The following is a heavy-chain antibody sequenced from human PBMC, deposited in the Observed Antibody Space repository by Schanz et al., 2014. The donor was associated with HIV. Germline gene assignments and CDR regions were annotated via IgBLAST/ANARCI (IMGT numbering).Heavy chain of an antibody. CDR1: GFTFDDYA. J-gene: IGHJ4*02. Sequence: EVQLVESGGGLVQPGRSLRLSCAASGFTFDDYAMHWVRQAPGKGLEWVSGISWNSGSVAYADSVKGRFTISRDNAKNSLYLQMNSLRAEDTAVYYCARDGGSYNYGHPIDYWGQGTLVTVSS. CDR2: ISWNSGSV. CDR3: ARDGGSYNYGHPIDY. D-gene: IGHD5-18*01. V-gene: IGHV3-9*01.